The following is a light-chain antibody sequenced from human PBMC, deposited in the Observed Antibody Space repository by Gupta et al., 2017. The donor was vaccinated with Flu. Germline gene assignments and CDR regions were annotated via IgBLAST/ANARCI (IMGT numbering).Light chain of an antibody. Sequence: SITISCTGTNSDVGGYNYVSWYQQHPGKAPKLIIYEVSNRPSGASNRFSGSRSGNTASLTISGLQAEDEADYYCSSYTAGSSWVFGGGTKLTVL. CDR2: EVS. CDR3: SSYTAGSSWV. V-gene: IGLV2-14*01. J-gene: IGLJ3*02. CDR1: NSDVGGYNY.